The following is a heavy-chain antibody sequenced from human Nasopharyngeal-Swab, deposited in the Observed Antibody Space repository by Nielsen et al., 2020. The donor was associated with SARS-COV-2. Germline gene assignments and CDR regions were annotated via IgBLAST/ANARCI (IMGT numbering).Heavy chain of an antibody. D-gene: IGHD1-7*01. CDR2: ISSSSSTI. J-gene: IGHJ4*02. CDR3: ARVPVWNYVLPNFDY. CDR1: GFTFSSYS. Sequence: ESLKISCAASGFTFSSYSLNWVRQAPGKGLEWVSYISSSSSTIYYADSVKGRFTISRDNAKNSLYLQMNSLRDEDTAVYYCARVPVWNYVLPNFDYWGQGTLVTVSS. V-gene: IGHV3-48*02.